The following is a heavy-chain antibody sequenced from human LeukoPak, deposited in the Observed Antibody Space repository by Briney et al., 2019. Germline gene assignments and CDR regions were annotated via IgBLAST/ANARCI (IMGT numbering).Heavy chain of an antibody. D-gene: IGHD5-18*01. CDR1: GFTFSSYW. Sequence: PGGSLILSCAASGFTFSSYWMHWVRQAPGKGLVWVSRINSDGSSTSYADSVKGRFTISRDNAKNTLYLQMNSLRAEDTAVYYCARDEYSYGINYFDYWGQGTLVTVSS. J-gene: IGHJ4*02. CDR2: INSDGSST. CDR3: ARDEYSYGINYFDY. V-gene: IGHV3-74*01.